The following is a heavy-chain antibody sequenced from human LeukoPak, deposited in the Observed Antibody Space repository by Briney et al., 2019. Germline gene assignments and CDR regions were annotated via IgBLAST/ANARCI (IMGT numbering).Heavy chain of an antibody. CDR2: IKGDGSHT. Sequence: GGSLRLSRAASGFTFRDYWMHWLRQAPGKGVVWVSRIKGDGSHTIYADSVKGRFTTSRDNAKNTLSLQMKSLRVGDTALYYCVSDWNDTDFDYWGQGTLVTVSS. CDR1: GFTFRDYW. CDR3: VSDWNDTDFDY. J-gene: IGHJ4*02. D-gene: IGHD1-1*01. V-gene: IGHV3-74*01.